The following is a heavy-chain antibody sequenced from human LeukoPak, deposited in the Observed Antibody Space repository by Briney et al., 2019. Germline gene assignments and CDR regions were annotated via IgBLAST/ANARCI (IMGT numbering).Heavy chain of an antibody. CDR2: IYTSGST. Sequence: SETLSLTCTVSGGSISSYYWSWIRQPPGKGLEWIGYIYTSGSTNYNPSLKSRVTISVDTSKNQFSLKLSSVTAADTAVYYCARGTAMAYNWFDPWGQGTLVTVSS. CDR3: ARGTAMAYNWFDP. D-gene: IGHD5-18*01. CDR1: GGSISSYY. V-gene: IGHV4-4*09. J-gene: IGHJ5*02.